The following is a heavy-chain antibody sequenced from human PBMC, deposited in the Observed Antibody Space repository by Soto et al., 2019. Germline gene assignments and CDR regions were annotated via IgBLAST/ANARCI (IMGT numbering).Heavy chain of an antibody. Sequence: QVQLVQSGAEVKKPGSSVKVSCKDSGGTFSTYSMFWVRQAPGQGLEWMGRIIPMLGIRNYAQRFQDRVTITADKSTATARMELSSLTSEDTALYYCTIGSWSGEVFDIWGQGTRVTVSS. CDR3: TIGSWSGEVFDI. V-gene: IGHV1-69*02. CDR2: IIPMLGIR. CDR1: GGTFSTYS. J-gene: IGHJ3*02. D-gene: IGHD2-21*01.